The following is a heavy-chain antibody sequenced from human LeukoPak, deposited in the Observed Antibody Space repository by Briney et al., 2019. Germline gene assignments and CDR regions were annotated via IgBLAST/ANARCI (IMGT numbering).Heavy chain of an antibody. V-gene: IGHV3-33*01. CDR3: ARDSYYYDSSGTPGY. J-gene: IGHJ4*02. Sequence: GGSLRLSCAASGFTFRSYGMHGVRQAPGKGLEGGAVIWYDGSNKYYADSVQGRFTISRDNSKNTLYLQMNSLRAEDTAVYYCARDSYYYDSSGTPGYWGQGTLVTVSS. D-gene: IGHD3-22*01. CDR2: IWYDGSNK. CDR1: GFTFRSYG.